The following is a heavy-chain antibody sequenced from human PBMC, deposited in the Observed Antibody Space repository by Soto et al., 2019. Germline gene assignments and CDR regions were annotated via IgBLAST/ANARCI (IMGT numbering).Heavy chain of an antibody. D-gene: IGHD1-1*01. V-gene: IGHV4-30-2*01. CDR1: GGSISSGGYS. CDR3: ARDWKESNYFDY. CDR2: IHQTGIT. Sequence: PSETLSLTCAVSGGSISSGGYSWSWIRQPPGKGLEWIGYIHQTGITYYNPSLKSRVTISLDRSNNQFSLNLSSVTAADTAVYFCARDWKESNYFDYWGQGTLVTVSS. J-gene: IGHJ4*02.